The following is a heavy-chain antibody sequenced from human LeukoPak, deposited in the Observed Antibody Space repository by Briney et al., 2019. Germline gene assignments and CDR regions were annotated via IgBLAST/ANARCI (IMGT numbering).Heavy chain of an antibody. D-gene: IGHD3-16*01. Sequence: SETLSLTCTVSGGSISSNYWSWIRQPPGKGLEWIGYIYYSGSTNYNPSLKGRVTISVDTSKNQFSLKLSSVTAADTAVYYCARGGRLGFAPWGQGTLVTASS. CDR1: GGSISSNY. CDR3: ARGGRLGFAP. V-gene: IGHV4-59*01. J-gene: IGHJ5*02. CDR2: IYYSGST.